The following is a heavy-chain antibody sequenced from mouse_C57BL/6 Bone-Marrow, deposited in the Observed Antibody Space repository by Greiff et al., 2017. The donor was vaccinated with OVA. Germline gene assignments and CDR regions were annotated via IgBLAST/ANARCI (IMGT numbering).Heavy chain of an antibody. D-gene: IGHD1-1*02. CDR1: GFTFSSYA. CDR3: GRVILWSLYAMDY. J-gene: IGHJ4*01. V-gene: IGHV5-4*01. Sequence: EVQGVESGGGLVKPGGSLKLSCAASGFTFSSYAMSWVRQTPEKRLEWVATISDGGSYTYYPDNVQGRFTISRDNAKNNLYLQRSHLKSEDTARYYGGRVILWSLYAMDYWGQGTSVTVSS. CDR2: ISDGGSYT.